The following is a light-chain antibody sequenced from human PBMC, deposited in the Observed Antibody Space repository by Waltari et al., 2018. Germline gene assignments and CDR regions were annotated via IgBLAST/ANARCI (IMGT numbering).Light chain of an antibody. CDR2: SNN. V-gene: IGLV1-44*01. J-gene: IGLJ3*02. CDR1: SHDRGSNT. CDR3: AAWDDSLNGWV. Sequence: QSVLTQPPSASGTPGQRGTISFSGSSHDRGSNTVNWYQQLPGTAPKLLIYSNNQRPSGVPDRFSGSKSGTSASLAISGLQSEDEADYYCAAWDDSLNGWVFGGGTKLTVL.